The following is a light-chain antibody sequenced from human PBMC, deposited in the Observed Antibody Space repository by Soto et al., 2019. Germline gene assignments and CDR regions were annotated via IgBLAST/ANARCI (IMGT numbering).Light chain of an antibody. CDR2: GAS. J-gene: IGKJ3*01. CDR1: QSVSSSY. CDR3: QQYGSSPFT. V-gene: IGKV3-20*01. Sequence: ESVLTQSPGTLSMSPGERATLSCRASQSVSSSYSAWYQQKPGQAPRLLIYGASSRATGIPDRFSGSASGTDFTLTISRLEPEDFAVYYCQQYGSSPFTFGPGTKEDMK.